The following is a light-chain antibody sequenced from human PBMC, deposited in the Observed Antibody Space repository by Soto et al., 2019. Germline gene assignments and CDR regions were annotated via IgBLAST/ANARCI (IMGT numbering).Light chain of an antibody. CDR2: GAS. CDR1: QSVSSSY. V-gene: IGKV3-20*01. CDR3: QRYGSSPFT. J-gene: IGKJ3*01. Sequence: EIVLTQSPGTLSLSPGERATLSCRASQSVSSSYLAWYQQKPGQAPRLLIYGASSRATGIPDRFSGRGSGTDFTLTISRLEPEDFAVYYCQRYGSSPFTFGPGTKVDIK.